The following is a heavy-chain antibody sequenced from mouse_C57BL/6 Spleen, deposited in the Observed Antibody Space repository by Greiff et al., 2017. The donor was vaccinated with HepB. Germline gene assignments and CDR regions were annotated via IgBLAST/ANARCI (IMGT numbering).Heavy chain of an antibody. CDR3: ARGTTVVLDY. CDR1: GYAFSSSW. CDR2: IYPGDGDT. Sequence: QVQLKQSGPELVKPGASVKISCKASGYAFSSSWMNWVKQRPGKGLEWIGRIYPGDGDTNYNGKFKGKATLTADKSSSTAYMQLSSLTSEDSAVYFCARGTTVVLDYWGQGTTLTVSS. J-gene: IGHJ2*01. D-gene: IGHD1-1*01. V-gene: IGHV1-82*01.